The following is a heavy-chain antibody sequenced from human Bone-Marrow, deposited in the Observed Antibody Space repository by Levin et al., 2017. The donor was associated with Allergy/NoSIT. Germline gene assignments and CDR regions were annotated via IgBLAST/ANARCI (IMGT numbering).Heavy chain of an antibody. CDR3: ARDQGSNWYFDL. Sequence: SETLSLTCSVSGGFVSSSSFHWAWVRQPPGKGLEWVGTIFQGGDTYYNASLKSRATISVASSDDKFSLMLTSVTAADTAVYYCARDQGSNWYFDLWGRGTLVTVSA. CDR1: GGFVSSSSFH. CDR2: IFQGGDT. J-gene: IGHJ2*01. V-gene: IGHV4-39*07.